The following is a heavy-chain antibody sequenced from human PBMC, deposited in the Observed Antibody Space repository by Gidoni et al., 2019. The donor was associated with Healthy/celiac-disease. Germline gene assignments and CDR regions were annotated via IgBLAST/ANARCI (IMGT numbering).Heavy chain of an antibody. CDR3: AKSQWGEYYFDY. Sequence: EVQLVQFGAEVKKPGESLSISCQGYGYSFTRDWISWVRQMPGKGLGWMGRIDPSDSYTNYSPSFQGHVTISADKSISTAYLQWSSLKASDTAMYYCAKSQWGEYYFDYWGQGTLVTVSS. D-gene: IGHD6-19*01. J-gene: IGHJ4*02. CDR1: GYSFTRDW. V-gene: IGHV5-10-1*03. CDR2: IDPSDSYT.